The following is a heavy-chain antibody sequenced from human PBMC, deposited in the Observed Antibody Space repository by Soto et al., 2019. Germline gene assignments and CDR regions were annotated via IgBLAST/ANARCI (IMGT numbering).Heavy chain of an antibody. D-gene: IGHD1-7*01. CDR2: VSGSGTDI. J-gene: IGHJ4*02. CDR3: AKEERAERELRHFDY. V-gene: IGHV3-23*01. CDR1: GFTFRTYA. Sequence: GGSLRLSCAASGFTFRTYAMNWVRQAPGKGLEWVSAVSGSGTDIYYADSVKGRFTISRDNSKNTLYLQMNSLRAEDTAIYYCAKEERAERELRHFDYWGQGTLVTVSS.